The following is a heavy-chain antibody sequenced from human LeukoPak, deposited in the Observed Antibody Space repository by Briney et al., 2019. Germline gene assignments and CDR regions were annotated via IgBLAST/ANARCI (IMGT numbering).Heavy chain of an antibody. D-gene: IGHD5-18*01. CDR2: ISWNSGSI. CDR3: AKARGYSSRHYFDY. Sequence: PGGSLRLSCAASGFTFDDYAMHWVRQAPGKGLEWVSGISWNSGSIGYADSVKGRFTISRDNAKNSLYLQMNSLRAEDTALYYCAKARGYSSRHYFDYWGQGTLVTVSS. V-gene: IGHV3-9*01. J-gene: IGHJ4*02. CDR1: GFTFDDYA.